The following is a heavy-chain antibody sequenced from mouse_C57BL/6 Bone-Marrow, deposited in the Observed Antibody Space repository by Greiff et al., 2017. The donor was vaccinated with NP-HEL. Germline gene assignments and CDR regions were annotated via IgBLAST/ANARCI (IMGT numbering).Heavy chain of an antibody. CDR3: AREGDWYFDV. J-gene: IGHJ1*03. V-gene: IGHV1-82*01. CDR1: GYAFSSSW. Sequence: QVQLQQSGPELVKPGASVKISCKASGYAFSSSWMNWVKQRPGKGLEWIGRIYPGDGDTNYNGKFKGKAKLTADKSSSTAYMQLSSLTSEDSAVYFCAREGDWYFDVWGTGTTVTVSS. CDR2: IYPGDGDT.